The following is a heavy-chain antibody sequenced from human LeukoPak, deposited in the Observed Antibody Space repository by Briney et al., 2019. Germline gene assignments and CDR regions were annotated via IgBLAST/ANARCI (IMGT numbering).Heavy chain of an antibody. D-gene: IGHD2-2*01. Sequence: SETLSLTCTVSGGSISSYYWSWIRQPPGKGLEWIGYIYYSGSTNYNPSLKSRVTISVDTSKNQFSLKLSSVTAADTAVYYCARTVVVPAAMGSDYYYYYYMDVWGKGTTVTVSS. CDR2: IYYSGST. CDR3: ARTVVVPAAMGSDYYYYYYMDV. J-gene: IGHJ6*03. V-gene: IGHV4-59*01. CDR1: GGSISSYY.